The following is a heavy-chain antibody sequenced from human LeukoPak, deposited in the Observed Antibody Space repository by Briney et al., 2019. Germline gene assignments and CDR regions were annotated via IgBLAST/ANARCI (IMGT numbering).Heavy chain of an antibody. J-gene: IGHJ6*02. CDR1: GYTFTSYG. D-gene: IGHD5-18*01. CDR3: ATVPIQLWAYYYGMDV. V-gene: IGHV1-18*01. Sequence: GASVKVSCKASGYTFTSYGISWVRQAPGQGLEWMGWISAYNGNTNYAQKLQGRVTMTTDTSTSTAYMELRSLRSEDTAVYYCATVPIQLWAYYYGMDVWGQGTTVTVSS. CDR2: ISAYNGNT.